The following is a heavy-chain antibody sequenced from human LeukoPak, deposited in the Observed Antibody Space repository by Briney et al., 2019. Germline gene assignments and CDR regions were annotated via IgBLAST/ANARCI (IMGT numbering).Heavy chain of an antibody. J-gene: IGHJ4*02. CDR1: GGSISSYY. V-gene: IGHV4-59*01. D-gene: IGHD3-10*01. CDR2: IYYSGST. Sequence: SETLSLTCTVPGGSISSYYWSWIRQPPGKGLEWIGYIYYSGSTNYNPSLKSRVTISVDTSKNQFSLKLSSVTAADTAVYYCARSGPYGSGSYYFDYWGQGTLVTVSS. CDR3: ARSGPYGSGSYYFDY.